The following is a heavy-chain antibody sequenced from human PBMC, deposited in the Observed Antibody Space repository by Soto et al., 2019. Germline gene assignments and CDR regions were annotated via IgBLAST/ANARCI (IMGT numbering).Heavy chain of an antibody. D-gene: IGHD2-15*01. CDR3: ARGLVVVPSLPREYYCESRETGFDP. Sequence: SETLSLTCTVSGGSISTYYWSWIRQPPGKELEWIGYVYYSGSTDYNPSLKSRVSISVDTSKNQFSLKLRSVTAADTAVYYCARGLVVVPSLPREYYCESRETGFDPWGQGTLVTVSS. CDR1: GGSISTYY. V-gene: IGHV4-59*01. J-gene: IGHJ5*02. CDR2: VYYSGST.